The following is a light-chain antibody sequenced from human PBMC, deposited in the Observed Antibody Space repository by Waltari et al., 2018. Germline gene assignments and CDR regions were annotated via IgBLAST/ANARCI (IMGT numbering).Light chain of an antibody. J-gene: IGKJ3*01. V-gene: IGKV1D-16*01. CDR1: QGISNW. Sequence: QMTQSPSLLSPSVVDRLTITSRASQGISNWLAWYQQKPEKAPKSLHYAASTVQSGVPSRFSSSRSGEDFILTINRLQPEDFATYCCQQCDSYPHTFGPGTTVDLK. CDR3: QQCDSYPHT. CDR2: AAS.